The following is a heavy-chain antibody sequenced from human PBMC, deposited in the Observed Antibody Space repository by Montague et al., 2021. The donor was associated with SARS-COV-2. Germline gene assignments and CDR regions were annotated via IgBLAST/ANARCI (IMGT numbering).Heavy chain of an antibody. V-gene: IGHV3-9*01. D-gene: IGHD3-22*01. CDR3: AKDKGYYFDSSGQNDN. J-gene: IGHJ4*02. Sequence: SLRLSCAASGFRFDDYAMHWVRQVPGKGLEWVSGISWNSGSKAYADSVKGRFTISRDNAKNSLYLQINSLRAEDTALYHCAKDKGYYFDSSGQNDNWGQGTLVTVSS. CDR1: GFRFDDYA. CDR2: ISWNSGSK.